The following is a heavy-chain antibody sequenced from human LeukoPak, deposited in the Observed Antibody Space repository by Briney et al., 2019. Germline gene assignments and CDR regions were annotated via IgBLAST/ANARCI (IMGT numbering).Heavy chain of an antibody. CDR3: ARQWGDCSSTSCYSAY. J-gene: IGHJ4*02. CDR2: IYPGDSDT. Sequence: GESLKISCKGSGYSFASYWIAWVRPMPGKGLEWMGIIYPGDSDTRYSPPFQGQVTISADKSISTAYLQWSSLKASGTAIYYCARQWGDCSSTSCYSAYWGQGTLVTVSS. V-gene: IGHV5-51*01. CDR1: GYSFASYW. D-gene: IGHD2-2*01.